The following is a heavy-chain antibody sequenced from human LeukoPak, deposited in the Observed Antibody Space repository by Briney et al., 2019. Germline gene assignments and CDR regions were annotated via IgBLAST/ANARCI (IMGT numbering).Heavy chain of an antibody. D-gene: IGHD1-7*01. J-gene: IGHJ6*04. CDR1: GFTFSSYA. V-gene: IGHV3-30-3*01. CDR2: ISYDGSNK. Sequence: GGSLRLSCVASGFTFSSYAMHWVRQAPGKGLEWVAVISYDGSNKYYADSVKGRFIISRDNSKNTLYLQMNSLRAEDTAVYYCARILRTGTKMDVWGKGTTVTVSS. CDR3: ARILRTGTKMDV.